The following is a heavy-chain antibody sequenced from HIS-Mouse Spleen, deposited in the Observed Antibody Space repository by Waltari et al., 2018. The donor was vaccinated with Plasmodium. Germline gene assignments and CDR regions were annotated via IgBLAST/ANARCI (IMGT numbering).Heavy chain of an antibody. D-gene: IGHD6-13*01. Sequence: EVQLVESGGGLVKPGGSLSLSCAASDFTFSSHSMNWVRKAPGKGLEWVSSISSSSSYIYYADSVKGRFTISRDNAKNSLYLQMNSLRAEDTAVYYCARESSSSWYFDYWGQGTLVTVSS. CDR3: ARESSSSWYFDY. V-gene: IGHV3-21*01. J-gene: IGHJ4*02. CDR2: ISSSSSYI. CDR1: DFTFSSHS.